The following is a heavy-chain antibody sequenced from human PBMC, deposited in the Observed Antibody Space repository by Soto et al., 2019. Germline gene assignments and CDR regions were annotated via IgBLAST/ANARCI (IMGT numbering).Heavy chain of an antibody. V-gene: IGHV1-8*01. CDR2: MNPNSGNT. CDR3: ARDSLVRGVVYGMDV. CDR1: GYTFTSYD. Sequence: QVQLVQSGAEVRKPGASVKVSCKASGYTFTSYDINWVRQATGQGLEWMGWMNPNSGNTGYVQKFQGRVTMTWNTSISTAYMELTSLRSEDTAVYFCARDSLVRGVVYGMDVWGQGTTVTVSS. J-gene: IGHJ6*02. D-gene: IGHD3-10*01.